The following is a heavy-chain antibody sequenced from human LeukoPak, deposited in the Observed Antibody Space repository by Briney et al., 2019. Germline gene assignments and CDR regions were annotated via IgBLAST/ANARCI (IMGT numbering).Heavy chain of an antibody. V-gene: IGHV3-30*03. CDR2: ISYDGSNK. Sequence: GGSLRLSCAASGFTFSSYGMHWVRQAPGKGLEWVAVISYDGSNKYYADSVKGRFTISRDNSKNTLYLQMNSLRAEDTAVYFCARERSYCSGATCSLDLWGQGTLVTVSS. CDR1: GFTFSSYG. D-gene: IGHD2-15*01. CDR3: ARERSYCSGATCSLDL. J-gene: IGHJ5*02.